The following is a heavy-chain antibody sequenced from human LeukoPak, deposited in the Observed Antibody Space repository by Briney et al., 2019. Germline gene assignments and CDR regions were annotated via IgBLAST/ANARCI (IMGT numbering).Heavy chain of an antibody. CDR3: ARSPAFYDGAVVKYYFDY. D-gene: IGHD6-19*01. CDR2: IYTGGTT. Sequence: GGSLRLSRAVSGFPVYTNSMSWVRQVPGKGLEWVSVIYTGGTTHYADTVKGRFTISRDNSKNTVYLEMNSLRAEDAAVYFCARSPAFYDGAVVKYYFDYWGQGTLVTVSS. CDR1: GFPVYTNS. J-gene: IGHJ4*02. V-gene: IGHV3-53*01.